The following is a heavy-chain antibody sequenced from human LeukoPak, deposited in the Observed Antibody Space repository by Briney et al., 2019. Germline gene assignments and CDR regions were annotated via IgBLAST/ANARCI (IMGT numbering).Heavy chain of an antibody. V-gene: IGHV3-48*03. CDR2: ISSSGRTL. CDR3: AREYSGSSGYYGMDV. D-gene: IGHD6-6*01. J-gene: IGHJ6*02. Sequence: PGGSLRLSCAASGFTFSSYEMNWVRQAPGKGREWLSKISSSGRTLDYADSVKGRFTISRDNAKNLLYLQMNSLRVEDTALYYCAREYSGSSGYYGMDVWGQGTTVTVSS. CDR1: GFTFSSYE.